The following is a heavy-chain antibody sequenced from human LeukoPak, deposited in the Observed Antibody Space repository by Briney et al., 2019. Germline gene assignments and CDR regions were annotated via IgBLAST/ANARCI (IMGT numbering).Heavy chain of an antibody. CDR3: ARRKSGFWFDP. D-gene: IGHD3-10*01. CDR2: IYYSGST. CDR1: GGSISSYY. Sequence: PSETLSLTCTVSGGSISSYYWSWIRQPPGKGLEWIGYIYYSGSTNYNPSLKSRVTISVDTSKNQFSLKLSSVTAADTAVYYCARRKSGFWFDPWGQGTLVTVSS. J-gene: IGHJ5*02. V-gene: IGHV4-59*08.